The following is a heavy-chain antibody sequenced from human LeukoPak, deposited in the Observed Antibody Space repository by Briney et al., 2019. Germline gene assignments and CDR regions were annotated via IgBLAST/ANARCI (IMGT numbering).Heavy chain of an antibody. CDR3: AGGVPVSWGGYYFDS. D-gene: IGHD3-10*01. Sequence: SETLSLTCTVSGVSMGAYYWSWIRQPPGKGLEWIGYVYYRGITNYNPSLQSRVTISMDTSKNQFSLNLNSVTATDTALFFCAGGVPVSWGGYYFDSWGQGTLVTVSS. J-gene: IGHJ4*02. CDR2: VYYRGIT. V-gene: IGHV4-59*01. CDR1: GVSMGAYY.